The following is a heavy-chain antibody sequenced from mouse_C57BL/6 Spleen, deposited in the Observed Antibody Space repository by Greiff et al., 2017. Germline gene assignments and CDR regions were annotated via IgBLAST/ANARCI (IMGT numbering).Heavy chain of an antibody. CDR2: INYDGCST. D-gene: IGHD1-1*01. CDR3: AREGYYGSRGLAY. V-gene: IGHV5-16*01. CDR1: GFTFSDYY. Sequence: EVKLVESEGGLVQPGSSMKLSCTASGFTFSDYYMAWVRQVPEKGLEWVSNINYDGCSTYYLDSLKSRFIISRDNAKNILYLQMSSLKSEDTATYYGAREGYYGSRGLAYWGQGTLVTVSA. J-gene: IGHJ3*01.